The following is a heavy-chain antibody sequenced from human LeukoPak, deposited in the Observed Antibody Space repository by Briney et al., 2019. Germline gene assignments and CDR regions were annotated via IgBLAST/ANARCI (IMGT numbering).Heavy chain of an antibody. D-gene: IGHD3-10*02. V-gene: IGHV1-69*01. CDR3: ARGPRFGESVYYYGMDV. CDR1: GGTFSSYA. CDR2: IIPIFGTA. Sequence: SVKVSCKASGGTFSSYAISWVRQAPGQGLEWMGGIIPIFGTANYAQKFQGRVTITADESTSTAYMELSSLRSEDPAVYYCARGPRFGESVYYYGMDVWGQGTTVTVSS. J-gene: IGHJ6*02.